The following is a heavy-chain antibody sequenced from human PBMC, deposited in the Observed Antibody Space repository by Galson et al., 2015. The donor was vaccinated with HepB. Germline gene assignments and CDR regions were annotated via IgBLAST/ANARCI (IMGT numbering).Heavy chain of an antibody. V-gene: IGHV3-21*01. CDR3: ARDSGDPRGAYHYYYMDV. CDR2: ISSSSSYI. CDR1: GFTFSSYS. D-gene: IGHD4-17*01. Sequence: SLRLSCAVSGFTFSSYSMNWVRQAPGKGLEWVSSISSSSSYIYYADSVKGRFTISRDNAKNSLYLQMNSLRAEDTAVYYCARDSGDPRGAYHYYYMDVWGKGTTVTVSS. J-gene: IGHJ6*03.